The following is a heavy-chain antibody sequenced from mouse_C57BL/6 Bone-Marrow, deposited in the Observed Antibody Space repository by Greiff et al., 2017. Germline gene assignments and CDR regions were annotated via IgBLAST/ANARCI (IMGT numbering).Heavy chain of an antibody. CDR3: AREGYYGSSYDYFDY. CDR2: ILPGSGST. D-gene: IGHD1-1*01. J-gene: IGHJ2*01. V-gene: IGHV1-9*01. Sequence: QVQLQQSGAELMKPGASVKLSCKATGYTFTGYWIEWVKQRPGHGLEWIGEILPGSGSTNYNEKFKGKATFTADTSSNTAYMQLSSLTTEDSAIYDSAREGYYGSSYDYFDYWGQGTTLTVSS. CDR1: GYTFTGYW.